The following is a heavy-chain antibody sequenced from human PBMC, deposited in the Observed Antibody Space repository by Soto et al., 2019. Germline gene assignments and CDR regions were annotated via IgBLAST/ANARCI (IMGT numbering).Heavy chain of an antibody. V-gene: IGHV4-59*01. CDR2: IYYSGST. CDR1: GGSISSYY. Sequence: SETLSLTCTVSGGSISSYYWSWIRQPPGKGLEWIGYIYYSGSTNYNPSLKSRVTISVDTSKNQFSLKLSSVTAADTAVYYCARVGAYNWFDPWGQGTLVTVSS. CDR3: ARVGAYNWFDP. J-gene: IGHJ5*02. D-gene: IGHD1-26*01.